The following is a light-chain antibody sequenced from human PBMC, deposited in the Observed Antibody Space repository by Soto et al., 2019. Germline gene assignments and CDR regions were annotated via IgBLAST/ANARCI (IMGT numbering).Light chain of an antibody. CDR3: QQYGSSGT. Sequence: EIVFTQSPGTLSLSPGERATLSCRASQSVSNNYLAWYQQKPGQAPRLLIYGASNRATGIPDRFSGSGSGTDFTLTISRLEPEDFAVCYCQQYGSSGTFGQGTKVDIK. CDR1: QSVSNNY. J-gene: IGKJ1*01. V-gene: IGKV3-20*01. CDR2: GAS.